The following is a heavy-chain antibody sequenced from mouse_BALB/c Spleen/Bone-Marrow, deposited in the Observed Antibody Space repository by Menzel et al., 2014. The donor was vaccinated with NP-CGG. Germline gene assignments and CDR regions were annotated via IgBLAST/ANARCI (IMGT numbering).Heavy chain of an antibody. CDR3: ARDLDY. CDR2: ISTYYGDA. J-gene: IGHJ2*01. CDR1: DYTFTDYA. V-gene: IGHV1S137*01. Sequence: QVQLQQSGAELVRPGVSVKISCKGSDYTFTDYAVHWVKQSHAKSLEWIGVISTYYGDATYNQKFKGKATMTVDKSSSTAYMELARLTSEDSAIYYCARDLDYWGQGTTLTVSS.